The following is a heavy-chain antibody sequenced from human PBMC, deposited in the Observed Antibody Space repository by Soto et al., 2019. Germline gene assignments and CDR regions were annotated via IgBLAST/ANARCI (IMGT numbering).Heavy chain of an antibody. V-gene: IGHV1-46*01. J-gene: IGHJ5*02. CDR3: ARGEKQWLVRGWFDP. CDR1: GYTFTSYY. D-gene: IGHD6-19*01. Sequence: GASVKVSCKASGYTFTSYYMHWVRRAPGQGLEWMGIINPSGGSTSYAQKFQGRVTMTRDTSTSTVYMELSSLRSEDTAVYYCARGEKQWLVRGWFDPWGQGTLVTVSS. CDR2: INPSGGST.